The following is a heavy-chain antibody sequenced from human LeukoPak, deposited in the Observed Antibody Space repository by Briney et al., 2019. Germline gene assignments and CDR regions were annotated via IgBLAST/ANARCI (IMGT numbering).Heavy chain of an antibody. CDR3: ARDTSPRVAARPNDAFDI. Sequence: ASVKISCKASGYAFINYGIVWVRQAPGQGPEWMGWINGYNGNTNHAQKLQGRVTLTTDASRDTAYMELRSLRSDDTAVYYCARDTSPRVAARPNDAFDIWGQGTMVTVSS. V-gene: IGHV1-18*01. CDR1: GYAFINYG. D-gene: IGHD6-6*01. J-gene: IGHJ3*02. CDR2: INGYNGNT.